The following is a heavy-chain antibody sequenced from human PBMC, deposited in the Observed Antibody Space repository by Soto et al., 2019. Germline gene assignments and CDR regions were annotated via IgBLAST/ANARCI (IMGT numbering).Heavy chain of an antibody. CDR1: GCSVSSGSYH. CDR2: IHYNGNT. D-gene: IGHD2-2*03. J-gene: IGHJ4*02. CDR3: AREGNLGRWIQPLDS. V-gene: IGHV4-61*03. Sequence: PSETLSLTCTVSGCSVSSGSYHWSWIRQPPGKGLEWIGNIHYNGNTKYSPSLRSRVTMSVDTSKNHFSLKLISVTTADTAVYFCAREGNLGRWIQPLDSWGQGTLVTVSS.